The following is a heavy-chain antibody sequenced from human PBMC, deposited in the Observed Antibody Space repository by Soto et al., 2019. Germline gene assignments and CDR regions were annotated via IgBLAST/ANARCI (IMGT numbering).Heavy chain of an antibody. CDR3: ARGRDLLWFGDRTSDALDI. J-gene: IGHJ3*02. CDR1: GCTISTYS. Sequence: PSATLSRTYSPTGCTISTYSCSRIRQPPGKGLEWIVYICYSGSTNYHPSLQSRVTISVDTSKNQFSLKLSSVTAADTAVYYCARGRDLLWFGDRTSDALDIWGQGTMVT. V-gene: IGHV4-59*01. CDR2: ICYSGST. D-gene: IGHD3-10*01.